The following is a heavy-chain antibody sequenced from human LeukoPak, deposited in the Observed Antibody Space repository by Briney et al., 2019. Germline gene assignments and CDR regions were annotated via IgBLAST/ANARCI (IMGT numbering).Heavy chain of an antibody. J-gene: IGHJ5*02. D-gene: IGHD3-10*01. V-gene: IGHV4-38-2*02. CDR2: IYHSGSA. Sequence: SETLSLTCTVSGYSISSGYYWGWIRQPPGKGLGGIWSIYHSGSAYYNPSLKSRVTISVDTSKNQFSLKLSSVTAADTAVYYCARVTITMVRGVMPTVNWFDPWGQGTLVTVSS. CDR1: GYSISSGYY. CDR3: ARVTITMVRGVMPTVNWFDP.